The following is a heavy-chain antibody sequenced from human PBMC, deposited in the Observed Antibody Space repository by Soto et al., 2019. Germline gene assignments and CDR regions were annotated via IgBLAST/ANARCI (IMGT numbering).Heavy chain of an antibody. D-gene: IGHD3-3*01. J-gene: IGHJ6*04. V-gene: IGHV3-43*01. CDR1: GFTFDDYT. Sequence: GGSLRLSCAASGFTFDDYTMHWVRQAPGKGLEWVSLISWDGGSTYYADSVKGRFTISRDNSKNSLYLQMNSLRAEDTALYYCARGRDDSLDVCGKRSTVPVSA. CDR3: ARGRDDSLDV. CDR2: ISWDGGST.